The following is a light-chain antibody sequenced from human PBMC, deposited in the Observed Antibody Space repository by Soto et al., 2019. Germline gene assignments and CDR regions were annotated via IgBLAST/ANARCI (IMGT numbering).Light chain of an antibody. J-gene: IGKJ4*01. CDR2: CAS. V-gene: IGKV4-1*01. CDR1: QSVSYSSDKRNC. Sequence: DIVMTQSPDSLAVSLGERATINCKSSQSVSYSSDKRNCLAWYQQKPGLPPKLLIYCASTRESGVPDRFSGTVSGTDFTITISSLQAEDVAVYYCQQYYSSPLTFGEGTKVEIK. CDR3: QQYYSSPLT.